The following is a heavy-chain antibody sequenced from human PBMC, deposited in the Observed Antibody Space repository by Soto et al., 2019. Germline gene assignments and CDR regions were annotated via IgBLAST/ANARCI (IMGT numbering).Heavy chain of an antibody. Sequence: PSETLSLTCVVSGGSLSDYFWSWIRQPPGMALEWIGEINHLGSINYNPSLKSRVTMSVDTSKNQFSLTLNSVTAADTAVYYCARGRRAAAGTSWFDPWGQGTLVTVSS. J-gene: IGHJ5*02. D-gene: IGHD6-13*01. CDR1: GGSLSDYF. CDR2: INHLGSI. V-gene: IGHV4-34*01. CDR3: ARGRRAAAGTSWFDP.